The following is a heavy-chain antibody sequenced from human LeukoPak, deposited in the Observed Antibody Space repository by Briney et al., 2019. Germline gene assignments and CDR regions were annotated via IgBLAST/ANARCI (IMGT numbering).Heavy chain of an antibody. J-gene: IGHJ4*02. Sequence: GGSLRLSCAASGFTVSSSYMYWVRQAPGKGLEWVSFFYRGDSTYYAESVRGRFTISRDNSKNTLSLQVSSLRTEDTAVYYCAKDRYSYAFEYSDSWGQGTLVTVSS. D-gene: IGHD5-18*01. CDR3: AKDRYSYAFEYSDS. CDR2: FYRGDST. CDR1: GFTVSSSY. V-gene: IGHV3-53*05.